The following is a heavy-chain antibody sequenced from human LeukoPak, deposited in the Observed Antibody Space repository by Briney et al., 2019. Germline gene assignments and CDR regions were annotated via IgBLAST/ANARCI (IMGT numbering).Heavy chain of an antibody. V-gene: IGHV3-74*01. CDR2: INTDGSST. CDR1: GFTFSSYA. Sequence: GGPLRLSCAASGFTFSSYAMHWVRQAPGKGLVWVSRINTDGSSTSHADSVKGRFTISRDNAKNTLYLQMNSLRVEDTAVYYCARLGYGDYIDYWGQGTLVTVSS. J-gene: IGHJ4*02. D-gene: IGHD4-17*01. CDR3: ARLGYGDYIDY.